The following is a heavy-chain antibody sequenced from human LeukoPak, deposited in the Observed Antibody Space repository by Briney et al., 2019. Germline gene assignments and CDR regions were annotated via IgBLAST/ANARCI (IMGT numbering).Heavy chain of an antibody. CDR1: GYTFTSYY. D-gene: IGHD3-10*01. J-gene: IGHJ5*02. CDR3: ARDLASMVRGVPINWFDP. CDR2: INPSGGST. V-gene: IGHV1-46*01. Sequence: ASVKVSCKASGYTFTSYYMHWVRQAPGQGLECMGIINPSGGSTSYAQKFQGRVTMTGDTSTSTVYMELSSLRSEDTAVYYCARDLASMVRGVPINWFDPWGQGTLVTVSS.